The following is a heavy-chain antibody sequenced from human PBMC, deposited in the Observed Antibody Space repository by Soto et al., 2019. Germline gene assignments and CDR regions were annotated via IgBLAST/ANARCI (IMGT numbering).Heavy chain of an antibody. CDR1: GFTFSSYA. CDR3: AKVQPLDQRIVLWYHRMYYGMEV. D-gene: IGHD3-10*01. V-gene: IGHV3-23*01. J-gene: IGHJ6*02. Sequence: EVQLLESGGGLVQPGGSLRLSCAASGFTFSSYAMSWVRQAPGKGLEWVSAISGSGGSTYYADSVKGRFTISRDNSKNTRYQQMNSLIAEDTAVYYCAKVQPLDQRIVLWYHRMYYGMEVWGQGTTVTVSS. CDR2: ISGSGGST.